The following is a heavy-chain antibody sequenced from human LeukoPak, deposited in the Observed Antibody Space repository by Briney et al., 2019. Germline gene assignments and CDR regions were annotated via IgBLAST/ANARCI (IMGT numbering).Heavy chain of an antibody. CDR3: ARAFDSSAYYLTY. V-gene: IGHV4-34*01. J-gene: IGHJ4*01. CDR2: INHSGST. D-gene: IGHD3-22*01. CDR1: GGSFSGYY. Sequence: PSETLSLTCAVYGGSFSGYYWSWIRQPPEKGLEWIGEINHSGSTNYNPSLKSRVTISVDTSKNQFSLNLTSVIAADTAVYYCARAFDSSAYYLTYWGHGNLVTVSS.